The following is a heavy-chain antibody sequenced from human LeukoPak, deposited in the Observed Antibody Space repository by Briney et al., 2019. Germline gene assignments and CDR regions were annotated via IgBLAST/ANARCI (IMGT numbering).Heavy chain of an antibody. V-gene: IGHV3-11*01. CDR3: ARGDFGDFDDKSHDF. CDR2: IGSGGSTI. Sequence: PGGSLRLSCAASGFPFSDYYISWIRQTPGKGLEWISYIGSGGSTISYADSVKGRFTISRDNTNNSLHLHMSSLTVEDTAVYYCARGDFGDFDDKSHDFWGQGTLVTVSS. D-gene: IGHD4-17*01. J-gene: IGHJ4*02. CDR1: GFPFSDYY.